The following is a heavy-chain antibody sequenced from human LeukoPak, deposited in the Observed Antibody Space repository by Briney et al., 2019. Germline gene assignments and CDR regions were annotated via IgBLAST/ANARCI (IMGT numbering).Heavy chain of an antibody. Sequence: SSETLSLTCTVSGGSISSYYWSWIRQPPGKGLEWIGSIYYSGSTYYNPSLKSRVTISVDTSESQFSLNLSSVTAADTAVYYCARAPAGPPYYYMNVWGKGTTVTVSS. V-gene: IGHV4-39*07. J-gene: IGHJ6*03. CDR3: ARAPAGPPYYYMNV. CDR2: IYYSGST. CDR1: GGSISSYY.